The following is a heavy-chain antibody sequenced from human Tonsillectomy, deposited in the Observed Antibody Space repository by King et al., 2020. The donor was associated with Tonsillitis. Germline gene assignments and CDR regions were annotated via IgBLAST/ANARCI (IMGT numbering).Heavy chain of an antibody. J-gene: IGHJ6*02. CDR1: GFTFDDYA. V-gene: IGHV3-9*01. D-gene: IGHD1-1*01. Sequence: VQLVESGGGLVQPGRSLRLSCAASGFTFDDYAMHWVRQAPGKGLEWVSGISWNTGSIGYADSVKGRFTISRDNAKNSLYLQMNSLRAEDTALYYCRKDMGPLTAAAGTKYHYYGMDVWGQGTTVTVSS. CDR3: RKDMGPLTAAAGTKYHYYGMDV. CDR2: ISWNTGSI.